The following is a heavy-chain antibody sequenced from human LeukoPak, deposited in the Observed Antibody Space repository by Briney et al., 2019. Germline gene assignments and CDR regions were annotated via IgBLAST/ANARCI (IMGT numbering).Heavy chain of an antibody. D-gene: IGHD3-10*01. V-gene: IGHV1-2*06. Sequence: ASVKVSCKASGYTFTGYYMHRVRQAPGQGLEWMGRINPNSGGTNYAQKFQGRVTMTRDTSISTAYMELSRLRSDDTAVYYCARGEEYYYGSGSLSAFDYWGQGTLVTVSS. CDR2: INPNSGGT. CDR1: GYTFTGYY. CDR3: ARGEEYYYGSGSLSAFDY. J-gene: IGHJ4*02.